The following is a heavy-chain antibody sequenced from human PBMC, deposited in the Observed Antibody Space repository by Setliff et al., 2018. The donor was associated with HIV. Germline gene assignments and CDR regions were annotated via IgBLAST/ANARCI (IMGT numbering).Heavy chain of an antibody. CDR2: INYSGNT. Sequence: PSETLSLTCTVSGVSISTRRYYWGWIRQPPGKGLEWIGNINYSGNTYYNPSLKSRVTISVDTSKNQFSLKLSSVTAADTSVYYCARPMALQYNSWFDPWGQGTLVTAPQ. D-gene: IGHD1-20*01. CDR3: ARPMALQYNSWFDP. J-gene: IGHJ5*01. V-gene: IGHV4-39*01. CDR1: GVSISTRRYY.